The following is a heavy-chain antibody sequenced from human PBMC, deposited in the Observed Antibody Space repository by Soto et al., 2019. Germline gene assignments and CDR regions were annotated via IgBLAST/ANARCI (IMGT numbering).Heavy chain of an antibody. V-gene: IGHV3-72*01. CDR2: SRNKAKSYST. CDR3: SIWEGA. Sequence: EVQLVESGGGLVQPGGSLTLSCAVSGLTFGDHYMEWVRQAPGKGLEWVARSRNKAKSYSTDFAASVKGRFTISRDESKHSLKLQMNSLMAEDTAVYYCSIWEGAWGQGTLVTVSS. J-gene: IGHJ5*02. D-gene: IGHD1-26*01. CDR1: GLTFGDHY.